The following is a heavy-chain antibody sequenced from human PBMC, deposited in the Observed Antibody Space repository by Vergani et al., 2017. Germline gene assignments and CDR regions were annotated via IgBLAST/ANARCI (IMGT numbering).Heavy chain of an antibody. CDR1: GGTFSSYA. Sequence: QVQLVQSGAEVQKPGSSVKVSCKASGGTFSSYAISWVRQAPGQGLEWMGGIIPIFGTANYAQKFQGRVTITADESTSTAYMELSSLRSEDTAVYYCARGPQGVDSDNYYFDYWGQGTLVTVSS. V-gene: IGHV1-69*01. CDR2: IIPIFGTA. CDR3: ARGPQGVDSDNYYFDY. J-gene: IGHJ4*02. D-gene: IGHD5-12*01.